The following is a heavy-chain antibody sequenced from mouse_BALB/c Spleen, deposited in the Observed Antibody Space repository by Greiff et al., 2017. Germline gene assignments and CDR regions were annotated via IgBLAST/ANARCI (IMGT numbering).Heavy chain of an antibody. V-gene: IGHV1-14*01. Sequence: VQLKESGPELVKPGASVKMSCKASGYTFTSYVMHWVKQKPGQGLEWIGYINPYNDGTKYNEKFKGKATLTSDKSSSTAYMELSSLTSEDSAVYYCARGGLLRLPLYAMDYWGQGTSVTVSS. D-gene: IGHD1-2*01. J-gene: IGHJ4*01. CDR1: GYTFTSYV. CDR2: INPYNDGT. CDR3: ARGGLLRLPLYAMDY.